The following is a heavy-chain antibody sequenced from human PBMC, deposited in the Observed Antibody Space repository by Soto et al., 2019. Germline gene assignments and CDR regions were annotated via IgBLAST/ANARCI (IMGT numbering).Heavy chain of an antibody. CDR2: VYNSGST. J-gene: IGHJ4*02. CDR3: ARGSRTILGVVHFDY. CDR1: GGSVSSYSDY. Sequence: QVQLQESGPGLVKPSETLSLTCTVSGGSVSSYSDYWSWIRQPPGKGLEWIGYVYNSGSTNYNPSLKIRVTISVDTSKNQFSLKLTSVTAADTAVYYCARGSRTILGVVHFDYWGQGTLVTVSS. V-gene: IGHV4-61*01. D-gene: IGHD3-3*01.